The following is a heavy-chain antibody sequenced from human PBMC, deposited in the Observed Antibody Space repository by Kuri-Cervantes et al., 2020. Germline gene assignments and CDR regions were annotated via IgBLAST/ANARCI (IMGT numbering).Heavy chain of an antibody. CDR1: GGSFSGYY. CDR2: INHSGST. J-gene: IGHJ4*02. Sequence: LSCAVYGGSFSGYYWSWIRQPPGKGLEWIGEINHSGSTNYNPSLKSRVTISVDTSKNQFSLKLSSVTAADTAVYYCARGKPGYCSGGSCSYYFDYWGQGTLVTVSS. V-gene: IGHV4-34*01. D-gene: IGHD2-15*01. CDR3: ARGKPGYCSGGSCSYYFDY.